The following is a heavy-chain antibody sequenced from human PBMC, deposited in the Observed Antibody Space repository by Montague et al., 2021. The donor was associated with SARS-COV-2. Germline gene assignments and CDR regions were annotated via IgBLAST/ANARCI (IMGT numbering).Heavy chain of an antibody. V-gene: IGHV4-39*01. Sequence: SETLSLTCTVSGGSISSSGYYWGWIRQPPGKGLEWIGSIYYSGNTYYSPSLQSRVTISVDTSKNQFSLRLNSMTAADTAVYYCARLPPYRFNSNGHYYNACDIWGQGTMVTVSS. J-gene: IGHJ3*02. CDR2: IYYSGNT. CDR3: ARLPPYRFNSNGHYYNACDI. D-gene: IGHD3-22*01. CDR1: GGSISSSGYY.